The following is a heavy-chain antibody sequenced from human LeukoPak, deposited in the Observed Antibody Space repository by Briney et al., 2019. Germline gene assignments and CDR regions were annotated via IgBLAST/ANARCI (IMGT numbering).Heavy chain of an antibody. V-gene: IGHV3-48*04. CDR1: GFTFSSYS. J-gene: IGHJ6*03. CDR3: AKTLDSYCSSTSCYHMDV. CDR2: ISSSSSTI. Sequence: EGSLRLSCAASGFTFSSYSMNWVRQAPGKGLEWVSYISSSSSTIYYADSVKGRFTISRDNAKNSLYLQMNSLRAEDTAVYYCAKTLDSYCSSTSCYHMDVWGKGTTVTVSS. D-gene: IGHD2-2*01.